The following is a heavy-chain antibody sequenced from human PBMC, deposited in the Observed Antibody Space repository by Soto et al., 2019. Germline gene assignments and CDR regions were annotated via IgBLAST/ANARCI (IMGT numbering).Heavy chain of an antibody. CDR1: GFSLSTSGVG. CDR3: AHTIVVAATTSPYFDF. J-gene: IGHJ4*02. D-gene: IGHD2-15*01. CDR2: IYWDDDK. V-gene: IGHV2-5*02. Sequence: QITLKESGPTLVKPTQTLTLTCTFSGFSLSTSGVGVGWIRQPPGKALEWLALIYWDDDKRYSPSLESRLTITKDTSKNRVVLTMTNMGPVDTATYFCAHTIVVAATTSPYFDFWGQGTLVTVSS.